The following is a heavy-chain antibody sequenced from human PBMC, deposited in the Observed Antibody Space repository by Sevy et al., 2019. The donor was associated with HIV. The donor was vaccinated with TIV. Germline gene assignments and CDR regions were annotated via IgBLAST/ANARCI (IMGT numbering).Heavy chain of an antibody. CDR1: GFTFSSYA. CDR3: AKDDHYYGSGN. V-gene: IGHV3-23*01. D-gene: IGHD3-10*01. CDR2: ISGSRGST. J-gene: IGHJ4*02. Sequence: GGSLRLSCAASGFTFSSYAMSGVRQAPGKGLEWVSAISGSRGSTYYADSVKGRFTISRDNSKNKLYLQMNSLRAEDTAVYYCAKDDHYYGSGNWGQGTLVTVSS.